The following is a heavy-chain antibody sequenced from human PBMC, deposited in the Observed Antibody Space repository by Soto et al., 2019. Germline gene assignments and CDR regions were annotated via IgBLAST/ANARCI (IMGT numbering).Heavy chain of an antibody. CDR1: GYFLTALS. Sequence: ASVKVSCKVSGYFLTALSIHWVRQAPGKGLEWMGGFDREDGETIYAQKFQGRVTMTEDTSTDSDYMELSSLTSEDTAIYYCAHDEGIVKSIICFNSWAQGPRVTFSS. CDR2: FDREDGET. CDR3: AHDEGIVKSIICFNS. J-gene: IGHJ4*02. D-gene: IGHD1-26*01. V-gene: IGHV1-24*01.